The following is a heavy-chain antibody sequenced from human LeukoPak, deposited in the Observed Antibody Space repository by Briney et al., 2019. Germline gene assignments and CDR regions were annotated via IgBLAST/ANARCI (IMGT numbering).Heavy chain of an antibody. CDR1: GYTFIYYF. Sequence: ASVKVSFKTSGYTFIYYFIHWVRQAPGQGRAWMGRLNPNNGYTFYTEEFQGRVTMTSDTSISTAYMELTSLTSDDTALYYCARDLSSTANWEFDYWGQGTLVTVSS. CDR2: LNPNNGYT. CDR3: ARDLSSTANWEFDY. J-gene: IGHJ4*02. D-gene: IGHD7-27*01. V-gene: IGHV1-2*06.